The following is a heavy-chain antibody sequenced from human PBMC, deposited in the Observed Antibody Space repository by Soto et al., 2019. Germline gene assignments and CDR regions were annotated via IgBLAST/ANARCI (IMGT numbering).Heavy chain of an antibody. V-gene: IGHV6-1*01. CDR1: GGSVSSNSAP. CDR3: ARAGYDFWSGYYTHLYYYGMDV. D-gene: IGHD3-3*01. J-gene: IGHJ6*02. CDR2: TYYRTKWYN. Sequence: SQTLSLTCSISGGSVSSNSAPWKWSRQSPSRGLEWLGRTYYRTKWYNDYAVSVKSRITINPDTSKNQFSLQLNSVTPEDTAVYYCARAGYDFWSGYYTHLYYYGMDVWGQGTTVTVSS.